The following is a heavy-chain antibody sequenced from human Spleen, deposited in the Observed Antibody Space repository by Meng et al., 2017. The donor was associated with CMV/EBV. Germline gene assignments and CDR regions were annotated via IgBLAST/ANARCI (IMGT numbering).Heavy chain of an antibody. D-gene: IGHD6-19*01. CDR3: AKDQTVGGTFDS. CDR1: GFTFSSYA. V-gene: IGHV3-23*03. Sequence: GESLKISCAASGFTFSSYAMSWVRQAPGKGLEWVSVIYSGGTIASYADSVKGRFTISRDNSQNRMYLQMNNLRAEDTAVYYCAKDQTVGGTFDSWGQGTLVTVSS. CDR2: IYSGGTIA. J-gene: IGHJ4*02.